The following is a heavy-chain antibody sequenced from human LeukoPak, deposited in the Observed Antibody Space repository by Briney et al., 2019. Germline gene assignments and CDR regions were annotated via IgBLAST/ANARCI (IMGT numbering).Heavy chain of an antibody. V-gene: IGHV5-51*01. CDR3: ARHLSSITSCPNY. CDR2: IYPGDSDT. D-gene: IGHD2-2*01. CDR1: GYSFTSYW. Sequence: GESLNISCKGSGYSFTSYWIGWVRQMPGKGLEWMGIIYPGDSDTRYSPSFQGQVTISADKSVSTAYLHWSSLKASDTAIYYCARHLSSITSCPNYWGQGTLVTVSS. J-gene: IGHJ4*02.